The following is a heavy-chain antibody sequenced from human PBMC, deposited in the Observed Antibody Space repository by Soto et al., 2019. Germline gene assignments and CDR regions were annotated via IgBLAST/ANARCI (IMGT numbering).Heavy chain of an antibody. J-gene: IGHJ4*03. V-gene: IGHV1-69*06. Sequence: QVQLVQSGAEVRKPGSSVTVSCQASGGTLTNYAVNWVRQAPGQGLEWVGGIIPVFGTANNALKFQGRVTITGVTSTRKVYLQLTSLRSEDTAVYYCARSGTSGSDWGGGLEIWGRGTLVHVTS. D-gene: IGHD5-12*01. CDR2: IIPVFGTA. CDR3: ARSGTSGSDWGGGLEI. CDR1: GGTLTNYA.